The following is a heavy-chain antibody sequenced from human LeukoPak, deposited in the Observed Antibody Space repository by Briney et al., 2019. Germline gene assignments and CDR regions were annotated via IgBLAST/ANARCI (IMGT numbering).Heavy chain of an antibody. CDR1: GYSFTSYW. V-gene: IGHV5-51*01. J-gene: IGHJ5*02. CDR3: ARLGGNDYGDHNWFDP. D-gene: IGHD4-17*01. CDR2: IYPGDSDT. Sequence: GESPKISCKGSGYSFTSYWIGWVRQMPGKGLEWMGIIYPGDSDTRYSPSFQGQVTISADKSISTAYLQWSSLKASDTAMYYCARLGGNDYGDHNWFDPWGQGTLVTVSS.